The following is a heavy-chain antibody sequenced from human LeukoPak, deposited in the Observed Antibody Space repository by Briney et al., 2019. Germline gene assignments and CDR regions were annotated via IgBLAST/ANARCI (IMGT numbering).Heavy chain of an antibody. J-gene: IGHJ3*02. CDR2: IYHSGST. Sequence: PGGSLRLSCAASGITFSDYYMTWIRQPPGKGLEWIGEIYHSGSTNYNPSLKSRITISVDKSKNQFSLKLSSVTAADTAVYYCARERSGSEIFARSFDIWGQGTMVTVSS. CDR3: ARERSGSEIFARSFDI. D-gene: IGHD3-3*01. CDR1: GITFSDYY. V-gene: IGHV4-34*01.